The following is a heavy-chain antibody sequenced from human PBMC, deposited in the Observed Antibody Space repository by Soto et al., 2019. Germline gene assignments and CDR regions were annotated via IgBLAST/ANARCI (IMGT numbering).Heavy chain of an antibody. D-gene: IGHD3-22*01. CDR3: ARFYYDSSGYLPSPYYYYYGMDV. CDR2: IKQDGSEK. V-gene: IGHV3-7*04. Sequence: GGSLRLSCAASGFTFSSYWMSWVRQAPGKGLEWVANIKQDGSEKYYVDSVKGRFAISRDNAKNSLYLQMNSLRAEDTAVYYCARFYYDSSGYLPSPYYYYYGMDVWGQGTTVTVSS. J-gene: IGHJ6*02. CDR1: GFTFSSYW.